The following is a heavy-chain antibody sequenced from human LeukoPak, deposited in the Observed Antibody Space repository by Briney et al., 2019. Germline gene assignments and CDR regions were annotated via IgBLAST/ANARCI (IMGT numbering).Heavy chain of an antibody. Sequence: PSETLSLTCTVSGGSISSSSYYWGWIRQPPGKGLEWIGSIYYSGSTYYNPSLKSRVTISVDTSKNQFSLKLSSVTAADTAVYYCARASRRITMIVVVNPASPDAFDIWGQGTMVTVSS. CDR1: GGSISSSSYY. CDR3: ARASRRITMIVVVNPASPDAFDI. CDR2: IYYSGST. J-gene: IGHJ3*02. D-gene: IGHD3-22*01. V-gene: IGHV4-39*07.